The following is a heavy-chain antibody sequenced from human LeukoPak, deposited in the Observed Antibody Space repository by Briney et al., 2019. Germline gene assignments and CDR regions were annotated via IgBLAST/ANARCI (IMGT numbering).Heavy chain of an antibody. CDR1: GFTFSSYS. J-gene: IGHJ5*02. D-gene: IGHD5-12*01. CDR3: ARDRVQDSGDDRGSFDP. Sequence: GGSLRLSCAASGFTFSSYSMNWVRQAPGKGLEWVSSISSSSSNIYYADSVKGRFTISRDNAKNSLYLQMNSLSAEDTAVYYCARDRVQDSGDDRGSFDPWGQGTLVTVSS. V-gene: IGHV3-21*04. CDR2: ISSSSSNI.